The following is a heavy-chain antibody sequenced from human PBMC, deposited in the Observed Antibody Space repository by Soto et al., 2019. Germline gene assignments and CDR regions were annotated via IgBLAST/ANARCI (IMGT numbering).Heavy chain of an antibody. CDR3: ARDRSYCSRTSCYILYY. CDR2: INPNSGGT. CDR1: GYTFTGYY. J-gene: IGHJ4*02. D-gene: IGHD2-2*02. V-gene: IGHV1-2*02. Sequence: ASVKVSCKASGYTFTGYYMHWVRQAPGQGLEWMGWINPNSGGTNYAQKFQGRVTMTRDTSISTAYMELSRLRSDDTAVYYCARDRSYCSRTSCYILYYWGQGTLVTV.